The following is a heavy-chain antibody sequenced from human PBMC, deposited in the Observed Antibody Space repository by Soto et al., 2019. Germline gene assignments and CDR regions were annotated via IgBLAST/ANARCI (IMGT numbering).Heavy chain of an antibody. CDR3: ARTPFYGSRPQQPKCYFDY. V-gene: IGHV1-69*02. CDR1: EETFSSYT. CDR2: IIPILGIA. D-gene: IGHD3-10*01. J-gene: IGHJ4*02. Sequence: APVKVSSTASEETFSSYTITWVRQAPGQGLEWMGRIIPILGIANYAQKFQGRVTITADKSTSTAYMELSSLRSEDTAVYYCARTPFYGSRPQQPKCYFDYWGQGTLVTAPQ.